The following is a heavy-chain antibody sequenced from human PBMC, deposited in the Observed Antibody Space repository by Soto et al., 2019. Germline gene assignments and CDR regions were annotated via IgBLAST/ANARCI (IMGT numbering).Heavy chain of an antibody. CDR1: GYTFTSYD. CDR3: ESLKEPGTNWFDP. J-gene: IGHJ5*02. Sequence: QVQLVQSGAEVKKPGASVKVSCKASGYTFTSYDINWVRQATGQGLEWMGWMNPNSGNTGYAQKFQGRVTMTRNTXISTAYMEQSSLRAEDTAVYYCESLKEPGTNWFDPWGQGTLVTLSS. CDR2: MNPNSGNT. V-gene: IGHV1-8*01. D-gene: IGHD1-7*01.